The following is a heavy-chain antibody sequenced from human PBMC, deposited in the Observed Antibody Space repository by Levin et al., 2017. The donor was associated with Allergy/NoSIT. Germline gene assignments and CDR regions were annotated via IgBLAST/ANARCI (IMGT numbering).Heavy chain of an antibody. CDR3: ASGLNGDWNEDPNDAFDI. CDR2: ISYDGSNK. V-gene: IGHV3-30*04. J-gene: IGHJ3*02. Sequence: QPGGSLRLSCAASGFTFSSYAMHWVRQAPGKGLEWVAVISYDGSNKYYADSVKGRFTISRDNSKNTLYLQMNSLRAEDTAVYYCASGLNGDWNEDPNDAFDIWGQGTMVTVSS. CDR1: GFTFSSYA. D-gene: IGHD1-1*01.